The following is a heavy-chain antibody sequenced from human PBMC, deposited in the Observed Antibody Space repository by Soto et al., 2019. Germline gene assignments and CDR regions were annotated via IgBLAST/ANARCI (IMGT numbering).Heavy chain of an antibody. V-gene: IGHV4-39*01. CDR2: IYYSGST. J-gene: IGHJ5*02. CDR1: GGSISSSSYY. Sequence: SETLSLTCTVSGGSISSSSYYWGWIRQPPGKGLEWIGSIYYSGSTYYNPSLKSRVTISVDTTKNQFSLKLSSVTAADTAVYYCASPKIAFYNWFDPWGQGTLVTVSS. CDR3: ASPKIAFYNWFDP. D-gene: IGHD3-3*02.